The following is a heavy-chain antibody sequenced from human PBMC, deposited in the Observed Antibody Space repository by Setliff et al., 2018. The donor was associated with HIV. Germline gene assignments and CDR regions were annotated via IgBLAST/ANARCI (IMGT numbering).Heavy chain of an antibody. CDR1: GYTFTNYW. CDR2: IHPRDFDI. J-gene: IGHJ3*01. D-gene: IGHD3-22*01. CDR3: ARLDSSGYYRSFDV. V-gene: IGHV5-51*01. Sequence: SGESLKISCKASGYTFTNYWTARVRQMPGKGLEWMGIIHPRDFDIKYSQSFQGQVTISADKSLSTAYLQWNSLKASDTALYYCARLDSSGYYRSFDVWGQGTMVT.